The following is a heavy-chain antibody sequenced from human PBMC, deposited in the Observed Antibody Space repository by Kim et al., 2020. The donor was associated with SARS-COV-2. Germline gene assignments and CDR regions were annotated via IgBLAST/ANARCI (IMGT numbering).Heavy chain of an antibody. D-gene: IGHD6-13*01. V-gene: IGHV4-34*01. Sequence: SETLSLTCAVYGGSFSGYYWSWIRQPPGKGLEWIGEINHSGSTNYNPSLKSRVTISVDTSKNQFSLKLSSVTAADTAVYYCAREHPRYSSSWYGCWFDPWGQGTLVTVSS. CDR2: INHSGST. J-gene: IGHJ5*02. CDR1: GGSFSGYY. CDR3: AREHPRYSSSWYGCWFDP.